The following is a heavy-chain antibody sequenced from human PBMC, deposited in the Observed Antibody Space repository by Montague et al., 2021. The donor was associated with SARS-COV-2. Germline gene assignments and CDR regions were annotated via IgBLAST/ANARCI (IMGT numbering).Heavy chain of an antibody. J-gene: IGHJ4*02. CDR2: INRSGGT. Sequence: SETLSLTCAVSTGSLNAHYWTWIRQSPGKGLEWIGEINRSGGTNYSPSFKSRVSMSRDSSRNQFSLRLTSVTAADSGIYYCARASLTYQFRIRGKSFDSWGPGTPVTVSS. V-gene: IGHV4-34*01. D-gene: IGHD3-9*01. CDR3: ARASLTYQFRIRGKSFDS. CDR1: TGSLNAHY.